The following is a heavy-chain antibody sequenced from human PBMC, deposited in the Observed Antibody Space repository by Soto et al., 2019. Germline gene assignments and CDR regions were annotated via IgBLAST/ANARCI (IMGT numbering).Heavy chain of an antibody. CDR1: GGTVASSHW. J-gene: IGHJ5*02. V-gene: IGHV4-4*02. Sequence: PSATLSLTCGVSGGTVASSHWWSWVRQSPGRGLEWIGNVYHTGVTNFNPSLQSRVTFSVDKSNNQFSLRLTSVTAADTAVYFCAREIVTAGGNNYFDPWGPGTLVTVSS. D-gene: IGHD2-21*02. CDR2: VYHTGVT. CDR3: AREIVTAGGNNYFDP.